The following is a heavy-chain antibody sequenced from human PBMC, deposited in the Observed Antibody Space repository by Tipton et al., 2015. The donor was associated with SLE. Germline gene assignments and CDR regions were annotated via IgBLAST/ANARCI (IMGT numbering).Heavy chain of an antibody. V-gene: IGHV3-15*01. D-gene: IGHD3-10*01. CDR1: GFTFTNAW. J-gene: IGHJ6*02. Sequence: SLRLSCAASGFTFTNAWMSWVRQGPGKGLEWVGRIKSKTDGGTTDYAAPVKGRFTISRDDSKNTLHLQMNSLKTEDTAVYYCVRGWYYYYGMDVGGQGTSVTVSS. CDR3: VRGWYYYYGMDV. CDR2: IKSKTDGGTT.